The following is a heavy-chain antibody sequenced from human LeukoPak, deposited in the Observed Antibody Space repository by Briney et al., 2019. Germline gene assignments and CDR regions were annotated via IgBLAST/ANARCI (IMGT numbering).Heavy chain of an antibody. CDR1: GFTFSSYA. CDR3: ARGGGLDV. J-gene: IGHJ6*02. D-gene: IGHD3-16*01. V-gene: IGHV3-23*01. Sequence: GGSLRLSCAASGFTFSSYAMSWVRQPPGKGLEWVSVISSSGATAYYPDSVKGRFTISRDNSKNTVYLQMSNLRAEDTVVYFCARGGGLDVWGQGATVTVSS. CDR2: ISSSGATA.